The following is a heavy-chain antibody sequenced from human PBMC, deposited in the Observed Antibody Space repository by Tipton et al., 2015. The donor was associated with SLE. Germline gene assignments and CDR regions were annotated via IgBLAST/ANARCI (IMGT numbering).Heavy chain of an antibody. CDR3: ASLLGYSTSSSALDI. Sequence: TLSLTCTVSGGSISSSSYYWGWIRQPPGKGLEWIGDIYYSGSTNYKPSLKSRVTISVDTSKNQFSLKLSSVTAADTAVYYCASLLGYSTSSSALDIWGQGTMVTVSS. CDR1: GGSISSSSYY. D-gene: IGHD6-6*01. CDR2: IYYSGST. J-gene: IGHJ3*02. V-gene: IGHV4-61*05.